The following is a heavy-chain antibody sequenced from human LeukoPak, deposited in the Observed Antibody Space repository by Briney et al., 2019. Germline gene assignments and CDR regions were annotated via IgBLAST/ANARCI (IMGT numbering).Heavy chain of an antibody. CDR3: ARDPSNTSGWYIFFDF. J-gene: IGHJ4*02. CDR2: ISTYNGDT. Sequence: ASVKVSCKASGYTLTRYGITWVRQAPGQGLEWMGWISTYNGDTKYAQKLQGRVTLTRDTSTNTAYMELRSLTSDDTAVYYCARDPSNTSGWYIFFDFWGQGTLVAVSS. D-gene: IGHD6-19*01. CDR1: GYTLTRYG. V-gene: IGHV1-18*01.